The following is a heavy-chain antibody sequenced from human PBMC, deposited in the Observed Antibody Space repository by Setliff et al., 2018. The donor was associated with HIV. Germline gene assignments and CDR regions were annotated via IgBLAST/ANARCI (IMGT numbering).Heavy chain of an antibody. CDR1: GFTFSSYE. D-gene: IGHD3-16*02. CDR2: ISSSGSTI. J-gene: IGHJ3*02. Sequence: PGGSLRLSCAASGFTFSSYEMNWVRQAPGKGLEWVSYISSSGSTIYYADSVKGRFTISRDNAKNSLYLQMNSLRAEDTAVYYCARDGRYYDYVWGSYRPDAFDIWGQGTMVTVSS. CDR3: ARDGRYYDYVWGSYRPDAFDI. V-gene: IGHV3-48*03.